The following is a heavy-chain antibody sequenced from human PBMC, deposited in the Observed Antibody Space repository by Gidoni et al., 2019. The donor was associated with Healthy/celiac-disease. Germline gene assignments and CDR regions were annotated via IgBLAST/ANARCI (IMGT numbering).Heavy chain of an antibody. V-gene: IGHV3-23*01. D-gene: IGHD3-9*01. CDR1: GFTFSSYG. CDR2: ISGSGGST. J-gene: IGHJ4*02. CDR3: AKAPRDFDWDY. Sequence: EVQLLESGGGLVYPGGSLRLSCAASGFTFSSYGMSWVRQAPGKGLEWGVAISGSGGSTYYADSVKGRFTISRDNSKNTLYLQMNSLRAEDTAVYYCAKAPRDFDWDYWGQGTLVTVSS.